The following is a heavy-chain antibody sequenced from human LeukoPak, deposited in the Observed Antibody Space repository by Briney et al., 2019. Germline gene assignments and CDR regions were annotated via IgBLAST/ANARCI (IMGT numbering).Heavy chain of an antibody. D-gene: IGHD6-13*01. J-gene: IGHJ4*02. V-gene: IGHV3-53*01. CDR1: GFSVSNNY. Sequence: GGSLRLSCAVSGFSVSNNYMNWVRQAPGKGLEWVSLIYSRGGASYADSVKGRFTISRDSSKNTLFLQMNSLRVEDTAVYYCARDPPGIAASGTYYWGQGTLVTVSS. CDR3: ARDPPGIAASGTYY. CDR2: IYSRGGA.